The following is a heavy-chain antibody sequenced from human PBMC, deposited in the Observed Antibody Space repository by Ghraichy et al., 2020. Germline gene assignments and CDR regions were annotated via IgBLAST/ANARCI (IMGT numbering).Heavy chain of an antibody. CDR1: GGSFSGYY. CDR2: INHSGST. Sequence: SETLSLTCAVYGGSFSGYYWSWIRQPPGKGLEWIGEINHSGSTNYNPSLKSRVTISVDTSKNQFSLKLSSVTAADTAVYYCATLSGGVCSSSTSCIVGWFDPWGQGTLVTVSS. CDR3: ATLSGGVCSSSTSCIVGWFDP. J-gene: IGHJ5*02. D-gene: IGHD2-2*01. V-gene: IGHV4-34*01.